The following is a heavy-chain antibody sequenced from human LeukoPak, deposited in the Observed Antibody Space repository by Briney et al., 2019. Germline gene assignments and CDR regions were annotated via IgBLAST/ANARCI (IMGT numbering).Heavy chain of an antibody. CDR1: GYTFTSYY. D-gene: IGHD6-6*01. Sequence: ASVKVSCKASGYTFTSYYMHWVRQAPGQGLEWMGIINPSGGSTSYAQKFQGRVSMTRDTSTNTVYMELSGLRSEDTAVYYCARVYSSSSPTDYWGQGTLVAVSS. V-gene: IGHV1-46*01. J-gene: IGHJ4*02. CDR2: INPSGGST. CDR3: ARVYSSSSPTDY.